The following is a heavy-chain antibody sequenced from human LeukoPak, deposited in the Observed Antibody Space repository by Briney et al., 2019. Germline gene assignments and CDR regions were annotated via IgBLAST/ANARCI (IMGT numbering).Heavy chain of an antibody. J-gene: IGHJ5*02. CDR2: INPNSGGT. V-gene: IGHV1-2*06. CDR1: GNTFTAYY. Sequence: ASVKVSCKASGNTFTAYYIHWVRQAPGQGREWVGRINPNSGGTDYAQNFRGRVTLTRDTSISTAYMDLTRLRSDDTAVYYCASDQAGSVNSFDPWGQGTLVTVSS. CDR3: ASDQAGSVNSFDP.